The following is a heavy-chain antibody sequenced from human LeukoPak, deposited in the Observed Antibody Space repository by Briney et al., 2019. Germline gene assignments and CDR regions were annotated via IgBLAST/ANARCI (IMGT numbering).Heavy chain of an antibody. CDR3: ARNLENSFDF. CDR1: GGSFSGYY. J-gene: IGHJ4*02. V-gene: IGHV4-34*04. CDR2: INHSGST. Sequence: PSETLSLTCAVYGGSFSGYYWSWIRQPPGKGLEWIGEINHSGSTNHNPSLKSRATISVDTSKKQFSLKLSSVTAADTAVYYCARNLENSFDFWGQGTLVTVSS.